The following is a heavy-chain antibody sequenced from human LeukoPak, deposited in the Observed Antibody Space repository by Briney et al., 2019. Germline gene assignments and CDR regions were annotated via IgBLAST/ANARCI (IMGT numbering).Heavy chain of an antibody. CDR3: AKDLNWAPDY. CDR2: ISGNGGRT. CDR1: GFTFSSFG. Sequence: QPGGSLRLSCGASGFTFSSFGMSWVRQAPGKGLEWVSAISGNGGRTYYVDSVKGRFTISRDNSKNTLYLQMYSLRAEDTAIYYCAKDLNWAPDYWGQGTLVTVSS. J-gene: IGHJ4*02. D-gene: IGHD7-27*01. V-gene: IGHV3-23*01.